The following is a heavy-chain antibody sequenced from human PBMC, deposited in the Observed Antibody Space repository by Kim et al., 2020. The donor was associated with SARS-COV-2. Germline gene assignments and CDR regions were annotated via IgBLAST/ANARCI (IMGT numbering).Heavy chain of an antibody. V-gene: IGHV4-59*13. CDR1: GGSINNYY. D-gene: IGHD3-16*01. J-gene: IGHJ6*02. Sequence: SETLSITCSVSGGSINNYYWVWIRQRPGRGLELLGYINYNGENNQSLKGRVSMSVDGSKNQFSLRLSYVTAADTATYYCVRWSWGRNSIYALDVWGQGTTVTVSS. CDR3: VRWSWGRNSIYALDV. CDR2: INYNG.